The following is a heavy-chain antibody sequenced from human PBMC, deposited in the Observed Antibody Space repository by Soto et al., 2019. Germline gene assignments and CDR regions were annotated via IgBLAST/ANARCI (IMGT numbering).Heavy chain of an antibody. D-gene: IGHD3-10*01. CDR3: AREGIRGWFGELLEKDPGY. CDR1: GFTFSSYS. CDR2: ISSSSSYI. V-gene: IGHV3-21*01. J-gene: IGHJ4*02. Sequence: EVQLVESGGGLVKPGGSLRLSCAASGFTFSSYSMNWVRQAPGKGLEWVSSISSSSSYIYYADSVKGRFTISRDNAKNSLYLQMNSLRAEDTAVYYCAREGIRGWFGELLEKDPGYWGQGTLVTVSS.